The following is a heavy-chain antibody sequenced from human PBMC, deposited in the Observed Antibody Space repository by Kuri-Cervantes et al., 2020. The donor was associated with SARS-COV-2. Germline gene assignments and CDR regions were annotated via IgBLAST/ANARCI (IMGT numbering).Heavy chain of an antibody. CDR2: LDTSGSS. J-gene: IGHJ4*02. D-gene: IGHD5-24*01. Sequence: GSLRLSCTVSGGSISSYYWSWIRQPAGKGLEWIGHLDTSGSSTYNPSLKSRVTISLDASNNQVSLALTSATAADTAVYYCGKVSWLQLWHRYSDSWGQGTLVTVSS. V-gene: IGHV4-4*07. CDR1: GGSISSYY. CDR3: GKVSWLQLWHRYSDS.